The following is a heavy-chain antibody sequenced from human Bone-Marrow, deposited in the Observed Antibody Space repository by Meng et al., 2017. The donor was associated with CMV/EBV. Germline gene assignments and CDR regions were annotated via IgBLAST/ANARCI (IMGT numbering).Heavy chain of an antibody. CDR1: GGSISSSSYY. D-gene: IGHD2-2*02. CDR3: ASGVGYCSGTSCHTPYYYGMDV. Sequence: SETLSLTCTVSGGSISSSSYYWGWIRQPPGKGLEWIGSIYYSGSTYYNPSLKSRVTISVDTSKNQLSLKLRSVTAADTAVYYCASGVGYCSGTSCHTPYYYGMDVWGQGTTVTVSS. CDR2: IYYSGST. J-gene: IGHJ6*02. V-gene: IGHV4-39*07.